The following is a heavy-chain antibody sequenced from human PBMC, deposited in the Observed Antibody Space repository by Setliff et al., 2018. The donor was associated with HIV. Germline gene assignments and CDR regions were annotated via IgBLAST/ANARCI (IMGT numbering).Heavy chain of an antibody. Sequence: SETLSLTCTVSGGSISSYCWNWIRQPPGKGLEWIGEIDHSGSTRYHASLKSRVTISIDTSKNQISLKLSSVTAADTAVYYCARGLNYYGSGSYLPLGYWGQGTLVTVSS. J-gene: IGHJ4*02. V-gene: IGHV4-34*01. CDR3: ARGLNYYGSGSYLPLGY. D-gene: IGHD3-10*01. CDR1: GGSISSYC. CDR2: IDHSGST.